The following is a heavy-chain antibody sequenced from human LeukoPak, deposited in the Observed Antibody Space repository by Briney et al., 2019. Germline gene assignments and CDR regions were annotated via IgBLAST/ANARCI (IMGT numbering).Heavy chain of an antibody. CDR3: ARTGATSPPGPDY. J-gene: IGHJ4*02. V-gene: IGHV4-61*02. D-gene: IGHD1-26*01. CDR2: MYTSGST. CDR1: GGSISSGSYY. Sequence: SETLSLTCTVSGGSISSGSYYWSWIRQPAGKGLEWIGRMYTSGSTNHNPSLKSRVTISVDTSKNQFSLKLSSVTAADTAVYYCARTGATSPPGPDYWGQGTLVTVSS.